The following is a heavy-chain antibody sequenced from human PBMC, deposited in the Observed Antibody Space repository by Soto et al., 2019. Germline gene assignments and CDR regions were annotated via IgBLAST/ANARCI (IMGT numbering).Heavy chain of an antibody. CDR1: GGTFGTYT. CDR3: ARDTTY. Sequence: QVKLVQSGAEVKKPGSSVKVSCKASGGTFGTYTISWVRQAPGQGLEWMGRIIPYLDITDYAQKFQGRFTIAADKSTTTAYMELNSLSSEDTAVYFCARDTTYWGQGTLVTVSS. J-gene: IGHJ4*02. CDR2: IIPYLDIT. V-gene: IGHV1-69*02. D-gene: IGHD5-18*01.